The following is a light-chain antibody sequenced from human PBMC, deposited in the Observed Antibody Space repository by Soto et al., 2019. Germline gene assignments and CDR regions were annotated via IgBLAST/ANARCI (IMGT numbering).Light chain of an antibody. CDR2: GAS. CDR1: QSVSSSY. J-gene: IGKJ1*01. CDR3: QQYGSSSWT. V-gene: IGKV3-20*01. Sequence: EIVLPQSPGTLSLSPGASSTLSCRASQSVSSSYLAWYQQKPGQAPRLLIYGASSRATGIPDRFSGSGSGTDFTLTISRLEPEDFAVYYCQQYGSSSWTFGKGTKVDIK.